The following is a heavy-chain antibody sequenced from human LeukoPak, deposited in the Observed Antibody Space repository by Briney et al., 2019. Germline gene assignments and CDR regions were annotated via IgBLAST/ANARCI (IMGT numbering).Heavy chain of an antibody. Sequence: PGGSLRLSCSMSGFTLSHYAMSWVRQAPGKGLEWVSTIGGGGGSTDYTDSVKGRFTISRDNSKNTLYLQMNSLGAEDTAVYYCAKGHRYCTSGNCNSAVDYWVQGTLVTVSS. CDR1: GFTLSHYA. CDR3: AKGHRYCTSGNCNSAVDY. D-gene: IGHD2-15*01. CDR2: IGGGGGST. J-gene: IGHJ4*02. V-gene: IGHV3-23*01.